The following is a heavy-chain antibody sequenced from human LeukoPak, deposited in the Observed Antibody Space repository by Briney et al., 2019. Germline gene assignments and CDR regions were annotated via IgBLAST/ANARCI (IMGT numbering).Heavy chain of an antibody. CDR1: GFTFSTYA. CDR2: ISGGGGST. D-gene: IGHD7-27*01. CDR3: AKVWGTENYYYYYYMDV. J-gene: IGHJ6*03. Sequence: GGSLRLSCAASGFTFSTYAMSWVRQAPGKGPEWVSAISGGGGSTYYADSVNGRFTISRDNSKNTLSLQMNSLRAEDTAVYYCAKVWGTENYYYYYYMDVWGKGTTVTVSS. V-gene: IGHV3-23*01.